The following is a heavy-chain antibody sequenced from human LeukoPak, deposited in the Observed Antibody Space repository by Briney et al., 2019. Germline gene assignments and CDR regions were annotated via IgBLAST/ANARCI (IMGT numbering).Heavy chain of an antibody. D-gene: IGHD3-3*01. CDR2: IIPIFDTA. V-gene: IGHV1-69*05. J-gene: IGHJ6*03. CDR3: AAGAIFGVVTSGEYYYYMDV. Sequence: SVQVSCKACGRTFSSYAIIWVRHAPGLGLGWMGGIIPIFDTANYAQKFQGTVTITTDESTSTAYMELSSLRCEDTAVYYCAAGAIFGVVTSGEYYYYMDVWGKGTTVTVSS. CDR1: GRTFSSYA.